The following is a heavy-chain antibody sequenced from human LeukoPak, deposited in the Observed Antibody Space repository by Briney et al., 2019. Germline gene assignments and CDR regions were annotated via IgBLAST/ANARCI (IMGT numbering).Heavy chain of an antibody. CDR2: ISSSSSTI. D-gene: IGHD3-3*01. J-gene: IGHJ4*02. V-gene: IGHV3-48*01. Sequence: PGGSLRLSCAASGFTFSSYSMNWVRQAPGKGLEWVSYISSSSSTIYYADSVKGRFTISGDNAKNSLYLQMNSLRAEDTAVYYCARDAGGYDFWSGYYTLDYWGQGTLVTVSS. CDR3: ARDAGGYDFWSGYYTLDY. CDR1: GFTFSSYS.